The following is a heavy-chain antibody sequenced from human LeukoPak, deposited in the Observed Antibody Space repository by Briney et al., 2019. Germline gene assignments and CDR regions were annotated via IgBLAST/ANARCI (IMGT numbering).Heavy chain of an antibody. J-gene: IGHJ4*02. CDR1: GGSFSGYY. CDR3: ARGSKWYGLDY. V-gene: IGHV4-34*01. CDR2: INHSGST. D-gene: IGHD2-15*01. Sequence: SETLSLTCAVYGGSFSGYYWSWIRRPPGKGLEWIGEINHSGSTNYNPSLKSRVTISVDTSKNQFSLKLSSVTAADTAVYYCARGSKWYGLDYWGQGTLVTVSS.